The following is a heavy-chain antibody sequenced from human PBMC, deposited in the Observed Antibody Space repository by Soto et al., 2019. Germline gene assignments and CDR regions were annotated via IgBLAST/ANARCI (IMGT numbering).Heavy chain of an antibody. Sequence: SGPTLVNPTETLTLTCTVSGFSLSNARMSVSWIRQPPGKALEWLAHIFSNDEKSYSTSLKSRLTISKDTSKSQVVVTMTNMDPVDTATYYCAHMVYASGRDWFDPWGQGTLVTVSS. CDR2: IFSNDEK. CDR1: GFSLSNARMS. V-gene: IGHV2-26*01. CDR3: AHMVYASGRDWFDP. J-gene: IGHJ5*02. D-gene: IGHD3-10*01.